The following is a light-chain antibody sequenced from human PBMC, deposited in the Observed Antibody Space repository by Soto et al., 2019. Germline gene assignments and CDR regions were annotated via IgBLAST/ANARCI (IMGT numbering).Light chain of an antibody. J-gene: IGKJ3*01. CDR2: DAS. V-gene: IGKV3-11*01. CDR3: QQRSDGPPIT. CDR1: QSVSN. Sequence: EIVLTQSLSTLYLSPGVRANLSCRAIQSVSNLAWYQQKPGQAPRLHIYDASNRATGIPARFSGSGSGTDFSLTISSLEPEDFAVYYCQQRSDGPPITFGPGTKVDIK.